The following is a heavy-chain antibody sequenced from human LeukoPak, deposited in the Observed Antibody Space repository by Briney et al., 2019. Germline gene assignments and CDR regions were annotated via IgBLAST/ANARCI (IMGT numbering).Heavy chain of an antibody. Sequence: SETLSLTCTVSGGSVSSGSYYWSWIRQPPGKGLERIGYIYYSGSTNYNPSLKSRVTISVDTSKNQFSLKLSSVTAADTAVYYCARAKRWRLEPNAFDIWGQGTMVTVSS. CDR1: GGSVSSGSYY. CDR2: IYYSGST. CDR3: ARAKRWRLEPNAFDI. V-gene: IGHV4-61*01. J-gene: IGHJ3*02. D-gene: IGHD5-24*01.